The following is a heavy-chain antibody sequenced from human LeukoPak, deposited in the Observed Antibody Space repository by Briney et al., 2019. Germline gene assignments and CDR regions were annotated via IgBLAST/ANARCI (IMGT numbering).Heavy chain of an antibody. CDR2: ISSSSSYI. CDR1: GFTFSIYS. Sequence: GGPLRLSCAASGFTFSIYSMNWVRQAPGKGLEWVSSISSSSSYIYYADSVKGRFTISRDNAKNSLYLQMNSLRAEDTAVYYCARDPFATYYDILTGYYGVDYWGQGTLVTVSS. D-gene: IGHD3-9*01. CDR3: ARDPFATYYDILTGYYGVDY. V-gene: IGHV3-21*01. J-gene: IGHJ4*02.